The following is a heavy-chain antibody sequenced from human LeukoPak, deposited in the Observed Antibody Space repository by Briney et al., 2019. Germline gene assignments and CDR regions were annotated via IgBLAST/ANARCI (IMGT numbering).Heavy chain of an antibody. D-gene: IGHD3-22*01. CDR1: GGSISSSSYY. CDR3: ARLTYYYDSSGYPEDY. J-gene: IGHJ4*02. CDR2: IYYSGST. V-gene: IGHV4-39*01. Sequence: KSSETLSLTCTVSGGSISSSSYYWGWIRQPPGKGLEWIGSIYYSGSTYYNPSLKSRVTISVDTSKNQFSLKLSSVTAADTAVYYCARLTYYYDSSGYPEDYWGRGTLVTVSS.